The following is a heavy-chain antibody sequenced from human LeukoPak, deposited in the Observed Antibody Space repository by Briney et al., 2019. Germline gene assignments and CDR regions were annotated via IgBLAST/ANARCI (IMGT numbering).Heavy chain of an antibody. J-gene: IGHJ4*02. D-gene: IGHD2-2*01. CDR3: AKDGAGSQSYCSSTSCYVDY. CDR2: ISWNSGSI. Sequence: GGSLRLSCAASGFTFDDYAMHWVRQAPGKGLEWVSGISWNSGSIGYADSVKGRFTISRDNATNSLYLQMNSLRAEDTAVYYCAKDGAGSQSYCSSTSCYVDYWGQGTLVTVSS. V-gene: IGHV3-9*01. CDR1: GFTFDDYA.